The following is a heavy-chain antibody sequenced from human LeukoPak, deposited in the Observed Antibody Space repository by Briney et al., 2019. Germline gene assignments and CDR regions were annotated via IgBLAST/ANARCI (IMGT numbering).Heavy chain of an antibody. CDR1: GITFSNYA. J-gene: IGHJ5*02. V-gene: IGHV3-23*01. CDR2: ITTVGST. D-gene: IGHD1-26*01. Sequence: PGGSLRLSCAASGITFSNYAMSWVRQAPGKGLEWVSTITTVGSTYYADSVKGRFTISRDNSKNTLYLQMNSLRAEDTAVYYCAKDPTRSYYGTPEWFDPWGQGTLVTVSS. CDR3: AKDPTRSYYGTPEWFDP.